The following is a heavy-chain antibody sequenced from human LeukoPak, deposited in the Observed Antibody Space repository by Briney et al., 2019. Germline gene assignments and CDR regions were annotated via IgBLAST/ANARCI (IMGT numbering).Heavy chain of an antibody. J-gene: IGHJ3*02. D-gene: IGHD4-17*01. Sequence: GGSLRLSCAASGFTFSSYAMSWVRQAPGKGLEWVSAISGSGGSTYYADSVKGRFTISRDNSKNTLYLQMNSLRAEDTAVYYCAKLDSGPGYGDYGALDIWGQGTMVTVSS. V-gene: IGHV3-23*01. CDR3: AKLDSGPGYGDYGALDI. CDR1: GFTFSSYA. CDR2: ISGSGGST.